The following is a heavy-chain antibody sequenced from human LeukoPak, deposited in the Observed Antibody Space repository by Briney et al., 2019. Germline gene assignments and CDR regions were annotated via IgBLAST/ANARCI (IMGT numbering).Heavy chain of an antibody. Sequence: GASVKVSCKASGYTFTSYGMSCVRQAPGQGLEWMGLISAYNGNTNYAQKLQGRVTMTTDTSTSTAYMELRSLRSDDTAVYYCARPAGYYDILTGYLDYWGQGTLVTVSS. J-gene: IGHJ4*02. D-gene: IGHD3-9*01. V-gene: IGHV1-18*04. CDR2: ISAYNGNT. CDR1: GYTFTSYG. CDR3: ARPAGYYDILTGYLDY.